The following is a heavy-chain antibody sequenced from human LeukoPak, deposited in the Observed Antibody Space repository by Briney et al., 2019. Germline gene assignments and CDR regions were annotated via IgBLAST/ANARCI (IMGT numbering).Heavy chain of an antibody. V-gene: IGHV3-7*01. D-gene: IGHD6-13*01. CDR2: INLDGSER. CDR1: GFTFSGHS. J-gene: IGHJ4*02. CDR3: GRVIAGAIDY. Sequence: GSLRLSCAASGFTFSGHSMTWVRQAPGKGLEWVANINLDGSERFYVDSVKGRFTISRDNADNPMYLQMNSLRAEDTAVYYCGRVIAGAIDYWGQGTLVTVSS.